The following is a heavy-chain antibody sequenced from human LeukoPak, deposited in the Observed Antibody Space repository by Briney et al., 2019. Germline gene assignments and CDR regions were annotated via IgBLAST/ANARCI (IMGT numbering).Heavy chain of an antibody. CDR3: AKEGYDILTGYYWYFDY. Sequence: PGGSLRLSRAASGFTFSSYGMHWVRQAPGKGLEWVAFIRYDGSNKYYADSVKGRFTISRDNSKNTLYLQMNSLRAEDTAVYYCAKEGYDILTGYYWYFDYWGQGTLVTVSS. V-gene: IGHV3-30*02. CDR1: GFTFSSYG. J-gene: IGHJ4*02. D-gene: IGHD3-9*01. CDR2: IRYDGSNK.